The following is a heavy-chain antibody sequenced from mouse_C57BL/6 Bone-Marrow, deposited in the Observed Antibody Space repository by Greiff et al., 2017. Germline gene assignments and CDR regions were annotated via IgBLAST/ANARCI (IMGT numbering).Heavy chain of an antibody. V-gene: IGHV5-6*01. J-gene: IGHJ2*01. D-gene: IGHD1-1*01. CDR1: GFTFSSYG. CDR2: ISSGGSYT. CDR3: ARHQFPSYYYGSSLDY. Sequence: EVKLVESGGDLVKPGGSLKLSCAASGFTFSSYGMSWVRQTPDKRLEWVATISSGGSYTYYPDSVKGRFTISRDNAKNTLYLQMSSLKSEDTAMYYCARHQFPSYYYGSSLDYWGQGTTLTVSS.